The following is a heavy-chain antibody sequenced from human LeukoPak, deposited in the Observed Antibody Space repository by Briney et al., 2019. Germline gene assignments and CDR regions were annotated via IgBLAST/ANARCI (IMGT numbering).Heavy chain of an antibody. V-gene: IGHV4-39*01. D-gene: IGHD3-3*01. CDR3: ARTTIFGVVTGTNWFDL. CDR2: IYYSGST. J-gene: IGHJ5*02. CDR1: GGSISSSSYY. Sequence: PSETLFLTCTVSGGSISSSSYYWGWIRQPPGKGLEWIGSIYYSGSTYYNPSLKSRVTISVDTSKNQFSLKLSSVTAADTAVYYCARTTIFGVVTGTNWFDLWGQGTLVTVSS.